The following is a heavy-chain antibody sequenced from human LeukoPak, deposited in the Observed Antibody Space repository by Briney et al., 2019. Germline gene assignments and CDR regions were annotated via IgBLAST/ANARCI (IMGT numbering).Heavy chain of an antibody. V-gene: IGHV3-7*01. Sequence: PGGSLRLSCAAIGFSFSNSWMTWVRQAPGKGPEWLANINQDGSTKNYVDAVEGRFTISRDNAKNSLYLQMNSLRAEDTAVYYCTRDFAFQQFDYWGQGTLVTVSS. CDR1: GFSFSNSW. CDR3: TRDFAFQQFDY. D-gene: IGHD1/OR15-1a*01. CDR2: INQDGSTK. J-gene: IGHJ4*02.